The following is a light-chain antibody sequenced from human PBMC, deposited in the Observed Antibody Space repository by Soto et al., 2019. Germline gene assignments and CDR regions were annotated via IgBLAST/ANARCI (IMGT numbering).Light chain of an antibody. J-gene: IGKJ5*01. CDR1: QSVSSY. CDR2: DAS. V-gene: IGKV3-11*01. Sequence: EIVLTQSPATLSLSPGESATLSCRASQSVSSYLAWYQQKPGQAPRLLIYDASNRATGIPARFSGSGSGTDFTLNISSLEPEDFAIYYCQQRSNWPPSTFGQGTRLEIK. CDR3: QQRSNWPPST.